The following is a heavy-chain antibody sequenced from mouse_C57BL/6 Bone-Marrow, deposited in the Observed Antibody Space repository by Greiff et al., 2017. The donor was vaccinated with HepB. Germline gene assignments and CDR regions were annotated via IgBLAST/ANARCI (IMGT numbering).Heavy chain of an antibody. CDR1: GFTFSSYA. D-gene: IGHD1-1*01. CDR2: ISSGGDYI. J-gene: IGHJ2*01. V-gene: IGHV5-9-1*02. Sequence: EVKLMESGEGLVKPGGSLKLSCAASGFTFSSYAMSWVRQTPEKRLEWVAYISSGGDYIYYADNVKGRFTISRDNARNTLYLQMSSLKSEDTAMYYCTRDRDDYGIDYWGQGTTLTVSS. CDR3: TRDRDDYGIDY.